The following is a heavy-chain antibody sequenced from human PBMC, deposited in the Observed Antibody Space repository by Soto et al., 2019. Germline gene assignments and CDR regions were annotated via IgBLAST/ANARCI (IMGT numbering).Heavy chain of an antibody. CDR1: GFTFSSYD. CDR2: ISSNGSYK. CDR3: ARAARRRTLGMKGYYLDS. V-gene: IGHV3-30*03. D-gene: IGHD2-15*01. J-gene: IGHJ4*02. Sequence: QVQLVESGGGVVQPGRSLRLSCAVSGFTFSSYDIHWVRQAPGKGLEWVAVISSNGSYKYYTDSVKGRFTISRDNSKNTLYLQMNSLRAEDTAVYYCARAARRRTLGMKGYYLDSWGPGTLVSVSS.